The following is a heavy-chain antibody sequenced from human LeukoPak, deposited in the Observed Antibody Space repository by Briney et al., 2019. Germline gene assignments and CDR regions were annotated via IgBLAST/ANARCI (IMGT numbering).Heavy chain of an antibody. Sequence: ASVTVSCKASGYTFTGYYMHWVRQAPGQGLEWMGWINPNSGGTNHAQKFQGWVTMTRDTSISTAYMEPSRLRSDDTAVYYCARDGARGDDYSEGAFDIWGQGTMVTVSS. CDR3: ARDGARGDDYSEGAFDI. CDR2: INPNSGGT. V-gene: IGHV1-2*04. J-gene: IGHJ3*02. CDR1: GYTFTGYY. D-gene: IGHD4-11*01.